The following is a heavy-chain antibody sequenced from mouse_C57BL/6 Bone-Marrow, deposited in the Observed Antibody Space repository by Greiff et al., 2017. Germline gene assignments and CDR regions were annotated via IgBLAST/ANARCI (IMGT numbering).Heavy chain of an antibody. Sequence: QVQLKQPGAELVKPGASVKLSCKASGYTFTSYWMHWVKQRPGQGLEWIGMIHPNSGSTNYNEKFKSKATLTVDKSSSTAYMQLSSLTSEDSAVYYCARRRIYDGYPFAYWGQGTLVTVSA. J-gene: IGHJ3*01. CDR2: IHPNSGST. V-gene: IGHV1-64*01. CDR3: ARRRIYDGYPFAY. D-gene: IGHD2-3*01. CDR1: GYTFTSYW.